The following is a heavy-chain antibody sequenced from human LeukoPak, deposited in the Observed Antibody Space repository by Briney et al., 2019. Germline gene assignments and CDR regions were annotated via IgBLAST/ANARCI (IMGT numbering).Heavy chain of an antibody. J-gene: IGHJ4*02. CDR3: ANVGQLLYVY. CDR1: GFTFSSYG. CDR2: IRYDGSNK. D-gene: IGHD2-2*02. V-gene: IGHV3-30*02. Sequence: GGSLRLPCAASGFTFSSYGMHWVRQAPGKGLEWVAFIRYDGSNKYYADSVKGRFTISRDNSKNTLYLQMNSLRAEDTAVYYCANVGQLLYVYWGQGTLVTVSS.